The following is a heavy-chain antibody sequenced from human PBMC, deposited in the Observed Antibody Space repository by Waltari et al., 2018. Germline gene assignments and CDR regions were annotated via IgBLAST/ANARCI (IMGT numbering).Heavy chain of an antibody. V-gene: IGHV1-2*02. J-gene: IGHJ5*02. Sequence: QVQLVQSGAEVKKPGASVKVSCKASGYTFTGYYMHLVRQAPGQGLEGMGWFHPNRWGPNYAQKFQGRVTMTRDTSISTAYMELSRLRSDDTAVYYCARDIAVGPESMFDPWGQGTLVTVSS. CDR2: FHPNRWGP. D-gene: IGHD6-19*01. CDR3: ARDIAVGPESMFDP. CDR1: GYTFTGYY.